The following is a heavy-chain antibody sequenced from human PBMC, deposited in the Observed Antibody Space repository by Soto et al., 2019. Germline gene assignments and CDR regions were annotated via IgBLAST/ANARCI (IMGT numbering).Heavy chain of an antibody. D-gene: IGHD3-10*01. J-gene: IGHJ4*02. Sequence: QVQLQESGPRLVSPSQTLSLTCTVSGGSISSAASCWSWIRQSPDKGLEWIGHFYDGGTPYSSPSLKCRVTISADTSATQFSLKLSSVSAADTAVYYCARGPSGDKIDYWGQGIQVTVSS. CDR3: ARGPSGDKIDY. CDR2: FYDGGTP. CDR1: GGSISSAASC. V-gene: IGHV4-30-4*01.